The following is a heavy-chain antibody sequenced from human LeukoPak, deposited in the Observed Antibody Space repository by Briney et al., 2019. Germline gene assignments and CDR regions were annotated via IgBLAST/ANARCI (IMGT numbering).Heavy chain of an antibody. Sequence: PSETLSLTCTVSGGYIRNTSYYWVWIRQPPGKGLEWIGSVYYSGSTFYNPSLKSRVTISVDTSKNQFSLKLSSVTAADTAVYYCARDQDYYGSGSYGPDYWGQGTLVTVSS. CDR3: ARDQDYYGSGSYGPDY. J-gene: IGHJ4*02. CDR1: GGYIRNTSYY. V-gene: IGHV4-39*07. D-gene: IGHD3-10*01. CDR2: VYYSGST.